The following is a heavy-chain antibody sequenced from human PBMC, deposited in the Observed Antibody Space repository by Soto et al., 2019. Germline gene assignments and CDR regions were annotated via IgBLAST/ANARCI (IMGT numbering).Heavy chain of an antibody. J-gene: IGHJ4*02. CDR3: ARVPYDYVWGTLFDY. V-gene: IGHV1-46*01. Sequence: ASVKVSCKASGYTFTSYYMHWVLQAPGQGLEWMGIINPSGGSTSYAQKFQGRVTMTRDTSTSTVYMELSSLRSEDTAVYYCARVPYDYVWGTLFDYWGQGTLVTSPQ. CDR2: INPSGGST. D-gene: IGHD3-16*01. CDR1: GYTFTSYY.